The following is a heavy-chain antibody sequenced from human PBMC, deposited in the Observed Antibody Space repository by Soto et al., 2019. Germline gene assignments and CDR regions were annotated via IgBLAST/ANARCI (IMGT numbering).Heavy chain of an antibody. CDR1: GYTFTSYG. CDR3: ARDSTAVPAAIGGWFDP. V-gene: IGHV1-18*01. CDR2: ISAYNGNT. Sequence: ASVKVSCKASGYTFTSYGISWVRQAPGQGLEWMGWISAYNGNTNYAQKLQGRVTMTTDTSTSTAYMELRSLRSDDTAVNYCARDSTAVPAAIGGWFDPWGQGTLVTVSS. J-gene: IGHJ5*02. D-gene: IGHD2-2*02.